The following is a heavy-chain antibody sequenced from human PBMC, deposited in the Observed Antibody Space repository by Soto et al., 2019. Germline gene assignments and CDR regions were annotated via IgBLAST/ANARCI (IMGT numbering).Heavy chain of an antibody. CDR2: IIPIFGTA. Sequence: SVKVSCKASGGTFSSYAISWVRQAPGQGLEWMGGIIPIFGTANYTQKFQGRVTITADESTSTAYMELSSLRSEDTAVYYCARDGCSSTSCYVDYYYGMDVWGQGTTVTVSS. V-gene: IGHV1-69*13. D-gene: IGHD2-2*01. J-gene: IGHJ6*02. CDR1: GGTFSSYA. CDR3: ARDGCSSTSCYVDYYYGMDV.